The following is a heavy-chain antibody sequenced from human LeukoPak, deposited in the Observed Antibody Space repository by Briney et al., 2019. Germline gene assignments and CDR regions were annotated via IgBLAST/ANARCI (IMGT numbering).Heavy chain of an antibody. Sequence: PGGSLTLSCAASGFTFTSFSFNWVRHAPGKGREWVSSINTVATYIYDAGSVRGRFTISRDNAKNSVYLQMDSLRAEDTGVYYCARLRRNGDSGGFYYYYDYWGQGTLVTVSS. V-gene: IGHV3-21*01. CDR1: GFTFTSFS. CDR2: INTVATYI. D-gene: IGHD3-22*01. CDR3: ARLRRNGDSGGFYYYYDY. J-gene: IGHJ4*02.